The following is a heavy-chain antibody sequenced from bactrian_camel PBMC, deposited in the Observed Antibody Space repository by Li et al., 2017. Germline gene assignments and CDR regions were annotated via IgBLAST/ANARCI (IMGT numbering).Heavy chain of an antibody. Sequence: HVQLVESGGDSVQAGRSLSVSCLASLDTFEGRCMGWFRQSPGKAREGVATIYASPLTHRTATYYADSVKGRFIISQDSTKNTLYLQMDKLKVEDTATYYCAARRVIGAYCSGSVNGRDFPYWGQGTQVTVS. CDR1: LDTFEGRC. D-gene: IGHD6*01. J-gene: IGHJ6*01. V-gene: IGHV3S1*01. CDR3: AARRVIGAYCSGSVNGRDFPY. CDR2: IYASPLTHRTAT.